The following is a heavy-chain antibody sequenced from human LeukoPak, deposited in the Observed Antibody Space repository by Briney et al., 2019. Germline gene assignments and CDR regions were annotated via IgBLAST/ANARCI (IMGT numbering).Heavy chain of an antibody. J-gene: IGHJ4*02. CDR3: ASYEGSGWFAPGG. Sequence: SETLSLTCTVSGGSISSYYWSWIRQPPGKGLEWIGYIYYSGSTNYNPSLKSRVTISVDMSKNQFSLKLSSVTAADTAVYYCASYEGSGWFAPGGWGQGTLVTVSS. V-gene: IGHV4-59*01. CDR2: IYYSGST. D-gene: IGHD6-19*01. CDR1: GGSISSYY.